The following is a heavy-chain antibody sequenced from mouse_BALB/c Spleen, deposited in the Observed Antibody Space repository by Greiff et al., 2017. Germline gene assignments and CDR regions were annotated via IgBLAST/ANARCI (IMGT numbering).Heavy chain of an antibody. Sequence: EVKVVESGGGLVKPGGSLKLSCAASGFAFSSYDMSWVRQTPEKRLEWVAYISSGGGSTYYPDTVKGRFTISRDNAKNTLYLQMSSLKSEDTAMYYCARRGVRSYAMDYWGQGTSVTVSS. CDR1: GFAFSSYD. V-gene: IGHV5-12-1*01. CDR3: ARRGVRSYAMDY. J-gene: IGHJ4*01. CDR2: ISSGGGST.